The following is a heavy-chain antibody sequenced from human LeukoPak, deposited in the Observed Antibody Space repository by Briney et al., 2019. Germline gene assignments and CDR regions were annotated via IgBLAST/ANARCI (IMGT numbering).Heavy chain of an antibody. V-gene: IGHV3-23*01. CDR3: AKVAYDSSGYYLDYYYYYMDV. D-gene: IGHD3-22*01. CDR2: ISGSGGST. CDR1: GFTFSSYA. J-gene: IGHJ6*03. Sequence: GGSLRLSCAASGFTFSSYAMSWVRQAPGKGLEWVSAISGSGGSTYYADSVKGRFTISRDNSKNTLYLQMNSLRAEDTAVYYCAKVAYDSSGYYLDYYYYYMDVWGKGTTVTVSS.